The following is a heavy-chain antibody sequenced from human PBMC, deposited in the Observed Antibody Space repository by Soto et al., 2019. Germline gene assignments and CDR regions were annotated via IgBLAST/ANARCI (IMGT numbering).Heavy chain of an antibody. D-gene: IGHD1-7*01. CDR2: IIPIFGTA. J-gene: IGHJ4*02. CDR1: GGTFSSYA. Sequence: ASVKVSCKASGGTFSSYAISWVRQAPGQGLEWMGGIIPIFGTANYAQKFQARVTITADESTSTAYMELSSLRSEDTAVYYCARAAVYEGTTEAFEYWGQGTLVTVSS. V-gene: IGHV1-69*01. CDR3: ARAAVYEGTTEAFEY.